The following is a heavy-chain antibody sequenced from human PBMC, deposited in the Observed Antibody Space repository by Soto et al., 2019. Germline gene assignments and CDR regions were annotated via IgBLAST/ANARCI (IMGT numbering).Heavy chain of an antibody. Sequence: QVQLVESGGGVVQPGRTLRLSCAASGFTFSSSAMAWVRQAPGKGLEWVSFMSYDGSKAFYADSVRGRFTVSRDNSKNTLYLQMTGLRCEDTALYYCARVLGACSNYCDYWGQGTPVTVSS. V-gene: IGHV3-30*04. CDR2: MSYDGSKA. J-gene: IGHJ4*02. D-gene: IGHD2-2*01. CDR1: GFTFSSSA. CDR3: ARVLGACSNYCDY.